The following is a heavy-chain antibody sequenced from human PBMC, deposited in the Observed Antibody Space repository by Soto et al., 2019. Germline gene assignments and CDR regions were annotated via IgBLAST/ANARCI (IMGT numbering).Heavy chain of an antibody. CDR3: ARDSTRRGSCDI. V-gene: IGHV4-34*01. D-gene: IGHD2-2*01. Sequence: SETLSLTCAVYNDSLRVYYWTWIRQPPGKGLEWIGEVNHSGSANYNPSLKSRVTISVDTSKNQFSLKLSSVTAADTAVYYCARDSTRRGSCDIWGQGTMVTV. J-gene: IGHJ3*02. CDR2: VNHSGSA. CDR1: NDSLRVYY.